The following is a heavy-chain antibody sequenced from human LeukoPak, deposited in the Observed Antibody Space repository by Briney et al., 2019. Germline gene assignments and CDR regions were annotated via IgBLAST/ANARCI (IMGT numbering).Heavy chain of an antibody. CDR2: ISYDGSNK. CDR3: AITTWGVYYFDY. V-gene: IGHV3-30*03. Sequence: GGSLRLSCAASGFTFSSYGMHWVRQAPGKGLEWVAVISYDGSNKYYADSVKGRFTISRDNSKNTLYLQMNSLRAEDTAVYYCAITTWGVYYFDYWGQGTLVTVSS. J-gene: IGHJ4*02. D-gene: IGHD3-10*01. CDR1: GFTFSSYG.